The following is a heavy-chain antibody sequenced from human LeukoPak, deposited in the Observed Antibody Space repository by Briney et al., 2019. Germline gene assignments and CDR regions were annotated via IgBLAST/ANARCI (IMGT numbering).Heavy chain of an antibody. Sequence: GGSLRLSCAASGFTFDDYLMHWVRQAPGKGLVWVSRINSDGSSTSYADSVKGRFTISRDNAKNTLYLQMNSLRAEDTAVYYCARDYYDSSGYYEGGYWGQGTLVTVSS. CDR2: INSDGSST. J-gene: IGHJ4*02. D-gene: IGHD3-22*01. V-gene: IGHV3-74*01. CDR3: ARDYYDSSGYYEGGY. CDR1: GFTFDDYL.